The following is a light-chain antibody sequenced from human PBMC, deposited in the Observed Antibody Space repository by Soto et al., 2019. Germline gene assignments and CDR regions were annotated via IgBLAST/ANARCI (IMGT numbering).Light chain of an antibody. CDR1: SSDVGAYNY. J-gene: IGLJ1*01. V-gene: IGLV2-14*01. CDR2: DVS. CDR3: NSFTTSGIYV. Sequence: QSALTQPASVSGSPGQSIAISCTGTSSDVGAYNYVSWYQQYPGKAPKVMIFDVSNRPSGVSNRFSGSKSDNTASLTISGLQAEDEADYYCNSFTTSGIYVSGTGTKVPV.